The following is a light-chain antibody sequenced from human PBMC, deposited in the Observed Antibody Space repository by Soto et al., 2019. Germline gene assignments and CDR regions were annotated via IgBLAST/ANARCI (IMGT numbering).Light chain of an antibody. CDR1: SSNIGAGYD. V-gene: IGLV1-40*01. CDR2: GNS. J-gene: IGLJ2*01. CDR3: QSYDSSLSGVV. Sequence: QLVLTQPPSVSGAPGQRVTISCTGSSSNIGAGYDVHWYQQLPGTAPKLLIYGNSNRPSGVPDRFSGSKSGTSASLAITGLQAEDEADYYCQSYDSSLSGVVFGGRTKLA.